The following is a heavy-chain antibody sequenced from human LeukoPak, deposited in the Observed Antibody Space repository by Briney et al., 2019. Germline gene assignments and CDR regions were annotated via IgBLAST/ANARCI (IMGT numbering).Heavy chain of an antibody. J-gene: IGHJ4*02. CDR3: ARDVKAYYYDSSGYYYGIPFDY. Sequence: PGGSLRLSCAASGFTFSIYAMHWVRQAPGKGLEWVAVISYDENDKYYADSVKGRFTISRDNSKNTLYLQMNSLRAEDTAVYYCARDVKAYYYDSSGYYYGIPFDYWGQGTLVTVSS. V-gene: IGHV3-30*04. CDR2: ISYDENDK. D-gene: IGHD3-22*01. CDR1: GFTFSIYA.